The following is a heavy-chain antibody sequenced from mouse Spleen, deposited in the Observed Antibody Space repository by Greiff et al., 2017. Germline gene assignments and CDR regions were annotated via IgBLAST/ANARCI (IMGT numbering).Heavy chain of an antibody. J-gene: IGHJ4*01. V-gene: IGHV1-82*01. CDR3: ARVRRLRHYYYAMDY. CDR1: GYAFSSSW. Sequence: VKLQESGPELVKPGASVKISCKASGYAFSSSWMNWVKQRPGQGLEWIGRIYPGDGDTNYNGKFKGKATLTADKSSSTAYMQLSSLTSVDSAVYFCARVRRLRHYYYAMDYWGQGTSVTVSS. D-gene: IGHD2-4*01. CDR2: IYPGDGDT.